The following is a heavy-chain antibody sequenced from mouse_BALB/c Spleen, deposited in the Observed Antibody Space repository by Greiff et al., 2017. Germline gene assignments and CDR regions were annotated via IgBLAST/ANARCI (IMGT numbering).Heavy chain of an antibody. D-gene: IGHD2-12*01. CDR1: GYTFTSYT. CDR2: INPSSGYT. Sequence: VQGVASGAELARPGASVKMSCKASGYTFTSYTMHWVKQRPGQGLEWIGYINPSSGYTNYNQKFKDKATLTADKSSSTAYMQLSSLTSEDSAVYYCAREDDGYAMDYWGQGTSVTVSS. V-gene: IGHV1-4*01. J-gene: IGHJ4*01. CDR3: AREDDGYAMDY.